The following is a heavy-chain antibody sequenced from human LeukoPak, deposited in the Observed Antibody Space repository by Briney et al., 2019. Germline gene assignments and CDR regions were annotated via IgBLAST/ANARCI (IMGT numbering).Heavy chain of an antibody. CDR1: GYTFTSYE. J-gene: IGHJ4*02. Sequence: GASVKVSCKASGYTFTSYEINWVRQATGQGLEWMGWMNPNSGNTGYAQKFQGRVTMTRNTSISTAYMELSSLRSEDTAVYYCTYSSSWLNFDYWGQGTLVTVSS. CDR3: TYSSSWLNFDY. CDR2: MNPNSGNT. D-gene: IGHD6-13*01. V-gene: IGHV1-8*01.